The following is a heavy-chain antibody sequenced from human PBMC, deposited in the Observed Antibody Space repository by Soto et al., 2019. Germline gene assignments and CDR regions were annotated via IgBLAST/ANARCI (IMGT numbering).Heavy chain of an antibody. CDR3: ARDGDSSSWYVDFDY. J-gene: IGHJ4*02. D-gene: IGHD6-13*01. CDR1: GVTFSSYA. V-gene: IGHV1-69*06. CDR2: IIPIFGTA. Sequence: SVKVSCKAFGVTFSSYAISWVRQAPGQGLEWMGGIIPIFGTANYAQKFQGRVTITADKSTSTAYMELSSLRSEDTAVYYCARDGDSSSWYVDFDYWGQGTLVTVSS.